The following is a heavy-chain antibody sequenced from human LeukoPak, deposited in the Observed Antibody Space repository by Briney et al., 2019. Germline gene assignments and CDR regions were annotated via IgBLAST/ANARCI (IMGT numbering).Heavy chain of an antibody. Sequence: PGRSLRLSCAASGFTFSSNAMNWVRQAPGKGLEWVSSISMSSTYIYYADSVKGRFTISRDNAKNSLYLQMDSLRDEDTAVYYCTRAPYSSGWYTVDFWGQGTLVTVSS. CDR2: ISMSSTYI. V-gene: IGHV3-21*01. J-gene: IGHJ4*02. CDR3: TRAPYSSGWYTVDF. CDR1: GFTFSSNA. D-gene: IGHD6-19*01.